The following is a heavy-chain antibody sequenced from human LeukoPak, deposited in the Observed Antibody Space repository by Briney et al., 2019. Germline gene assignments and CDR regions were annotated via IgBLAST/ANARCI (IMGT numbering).Heavy chain of an antibody. CDR2: IYSGTI. J-gene: IGHJ6*04. Sequence: GGSLRLSCTVSGFTVSSNSMSWVRQAPGKGLEWVSFIYSGTIHYSDSVKGRFTISRDNSKNTLYLQMNSLRAEDTAVYFCARGRTKLWNSGLDVWGKGTTVTVSS. D-gene: IGHD1-7*01. V-gene: IGHV3-53*01. CDR3: ARGRTKLWNSGLDV. CDR1: GFTVSSNS.